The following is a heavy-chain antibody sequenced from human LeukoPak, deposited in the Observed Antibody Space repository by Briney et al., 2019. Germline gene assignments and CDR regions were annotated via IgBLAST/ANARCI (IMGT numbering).Heavy chain of an antibody. D-gene: IGHD6-6*01. CDR3: ARQIYSSSFVDY. CDR2: IYYSGST. Sequence: SETLSLTCTVSGGSISSSSYYWGWIRQPPGKGLEWIGSIYYSGSTYYNPSLKSRVTISVGTSKNQFSLKLSSVTAADTAVYYCARQIYSSSFVDYWGQGTLVTVSS. J-gene: IGHJ4*02. V-gene: IGHV4-39*01. CDR1: GGSISSSSYY.